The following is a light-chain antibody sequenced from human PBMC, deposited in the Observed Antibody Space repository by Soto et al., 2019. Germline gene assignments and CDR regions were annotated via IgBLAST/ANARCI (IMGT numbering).Light chain of an antibody. J-gene: IGLJ2*01. Sequence: QSVLTQPASVSGSPGQSITISCAGTRDDIGAYDYVSWYQQHPGNAPKLLVYGVTNRPSGVSDRFSGSKSGNTASLTISGLQAEDEADYYCNSYTNSSAVVFGGGTKVTAL. CDR2: GVT. CDR3: NSYTNSSAVV. V-gene: IGLV2-14*01. CDR1: RDDIGAYDY.